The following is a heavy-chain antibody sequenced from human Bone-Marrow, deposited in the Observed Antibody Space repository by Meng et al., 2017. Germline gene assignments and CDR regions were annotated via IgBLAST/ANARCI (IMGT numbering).Heavy chain of an antibody. CDR3: ARDARGLLKDY. CDR1: GYTFTSYA. J-gene: IGHJ4*02. V-gene: IGHV7-4-1*02. D-gene: IGHD2/OR15-2a*01. Sequence: QVPVGQSGYEFEKAWASVKVSCKSSGYTFTSYAMNWVRPAPGTGLEWMGWINTNTGNPTYAQGFTGRFVFSLDTSVSTAYLQISSLKAEDTAVYYCARDARGLLKDYWGQGTLVTVSS. CDR2: INTNTGNP.